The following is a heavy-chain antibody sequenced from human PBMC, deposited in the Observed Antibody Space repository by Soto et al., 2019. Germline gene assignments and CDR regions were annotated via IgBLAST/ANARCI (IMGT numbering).Heavy chain of an antibody. Sequence: GSSVKVSCKASGYTFTSYGISWVRQAPGQGLEWMGWISAYNGNTNYAQKLQGRVTMTTDTSTSTAYMELRSLRSDDTAVYYCASSSAAAGVVVGKKNYYYYGMDVWGQGTTVTVAS. CDR1: GYTFTSYG. J-gene: IGHJ6*02. V-gene: IGHV1-18*04. CDR3: ASSSAAAGVVVGKKNYYYYGMDV. CDR2: ISAYNGNT. D-gene: IGHD6-13*01.